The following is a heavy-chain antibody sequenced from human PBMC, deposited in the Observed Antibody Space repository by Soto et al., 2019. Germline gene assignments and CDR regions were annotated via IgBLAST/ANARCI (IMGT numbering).Heavy chain of an antibody. V-gene: IGHV3-9*01. CDR3: APSWGGRTSGPVDG. D-gene: IGHD1-26*01. J-gene: IGHJ6*02. CDR2: ISWDGYSI. CDR1: GFTFEDYV. Sequence: EVQLVESGGGLVQPGRSLRLSCVGSGFTFEDYVMHWVRQVPGKGLEWVSHISWDGYSIGYAGSVRGRFTISRDNAKNSLVLQMNSLRPGDTALLYCAPSWGGRTSGPVDGWGQGTTVTVSS.